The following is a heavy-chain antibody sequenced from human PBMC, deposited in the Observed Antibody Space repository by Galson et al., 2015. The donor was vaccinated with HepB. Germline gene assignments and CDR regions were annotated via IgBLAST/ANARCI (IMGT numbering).Heavy chain of an antibody. J-gene: IGHJ5*02. CDR1: GYTFTGYY. Sequence: SVKVSCKASGYTFTGYYMHWVRQAPGQGLEWMGWINPNSGGTNYAQKFQGRVTMTRDTSISTAYMELSRLRSDDTSVYYCARDVQPNRPCSFDPWGQGTLVTVSS. CDR2: INPNSGGT. V-gene: IGHV1-2*02. D-gene: IGHD1-1*01. CDR3: ARDVQPNRPCSFDP.